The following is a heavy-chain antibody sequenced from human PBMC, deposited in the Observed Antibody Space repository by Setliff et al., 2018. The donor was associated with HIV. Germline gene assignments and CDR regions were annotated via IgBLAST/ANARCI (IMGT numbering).Heavy chain of an antibody. V-gene: IGHV1-69*13. D-gene: IGHD5-12*01. Sequence: SVKVSCKASGYTFTSYAINWVRQAPGQGLEWMGRIIPISGTANNAQKFQGRVTITADESTSTAYMELSSLRSEDTAVYYCARGATITYYFDYWGQGTLVTVSS. CDR1: GYTFTSYA. CDR2: IIPISGTA. J-gene: IGHJ4*02. CDR3: ARGATITYYFDY.